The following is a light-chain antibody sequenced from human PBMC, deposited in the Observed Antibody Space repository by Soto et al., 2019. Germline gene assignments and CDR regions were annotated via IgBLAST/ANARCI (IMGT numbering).Light chain of an antibody. CDR2: GTS. J-gene: IGKJ4*01. V-gene: IGKV3-15*01. CDR3: QQCYIWPLT. Sequence: EIVMTQSPATLSVSPGERVTLSCRASQSVHSSYLAWYQHIPGQAPRLLIYGTSTRATGIPARFSGSGSGTDFNLTISSLQSEDSAVYDCQQCYIWPLTFGGGTKVEIK. CDR1: QSVHSSY.